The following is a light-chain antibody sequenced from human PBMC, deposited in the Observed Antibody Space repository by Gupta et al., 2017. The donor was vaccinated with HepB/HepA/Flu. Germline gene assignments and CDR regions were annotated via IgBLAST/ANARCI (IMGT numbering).Light chain of an antibody. CDR3: QQGDSTPRT. CDR1: QSISSY. V-gene: IGKV1-39*01. CDR2: AAS. Sequence: DIQMTQSPSSLSASVGDRVTITCRASQSISSYLNWYQQKPGKAPKLMIYAASSLQSGVPSRFSGNGTRTDFTLTISRLQPEDFATFSCQQGDSTPRTFGQGTKVEIK. J-gene: IGKJ1*01.